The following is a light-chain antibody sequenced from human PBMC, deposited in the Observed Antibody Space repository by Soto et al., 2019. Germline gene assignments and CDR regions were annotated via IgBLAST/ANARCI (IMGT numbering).Light chain of an antibody. J-gene: IGKJ5*01. CDR1: QNIVNW. CDR3: QQYNTYSAT. V-gene: IGKV1-5*01. Sequence: DIQMTQSPSTLSPSVGDRVTITCRASQNIVNWLAWYQQKPGKAPKILIYGASTLERGVPSRFSGSGSGTDFTLTITNLQPGDFATYYCQQYNTYSATFGQGTRLEIK. CDR2: GAS.